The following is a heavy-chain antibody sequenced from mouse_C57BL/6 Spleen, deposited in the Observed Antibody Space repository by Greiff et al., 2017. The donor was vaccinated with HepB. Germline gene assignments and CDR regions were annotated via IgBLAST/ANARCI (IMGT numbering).Heavy chain of an antibody. Sequence: QVQLQQPGAELVRPGSSVKLSCKASGYTFTSYWMHWVKQRPIQGLEWIGNIDPSDSETHYNQKFKDKATLTVDKSSSTAYMQLSSLTSEDSAVYYCARMKGYAYFDYWGQGTTLTVSS. CDR2: IDPSDSET. CDR1: GYTFTSYW. D-gene: IGHD3-1*01. J-gene: IGHJ2*01. V-gene: IGHV1-52*01. CDR3: ARMKGYAYFDY.